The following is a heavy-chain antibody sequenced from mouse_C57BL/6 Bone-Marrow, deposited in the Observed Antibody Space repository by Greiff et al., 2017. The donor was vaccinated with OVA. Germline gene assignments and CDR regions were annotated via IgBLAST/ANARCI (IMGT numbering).Heavy chain of an antibody. CDR1: GFTFSDYY. CDR2: ISNGGGST. V-gene: IGHV5-12*01. J-gene: IGHJ2*01. Sequence: EVHLVESGGGLVQPGGSLKLSCAASGFTFSDYYMYWVRQTPEKRLEWVAYISNGGGSTYYPDTVKGRFTISRDNAKNTLYLQMSRLKSEDTAMYYCARHALWYFDYWGQGTTLTVSS. D-gene: IGHD1-3*01. CDR3: ARHALWYFDY.